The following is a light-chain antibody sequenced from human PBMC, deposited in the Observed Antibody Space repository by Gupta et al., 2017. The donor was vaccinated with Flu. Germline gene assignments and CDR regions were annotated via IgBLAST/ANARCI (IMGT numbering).Light chain of an antibody. Sequence: NEVTQPPSMSVSPGQTADITCFGDKMEHKCVSWYHQKTGQSPVLVIYEDNKRPSGIPERFTGSNSGNTATLTIGGTQAGDEADYYCQTWDSNHFHGMFGGGTKLTVL. V-gene: IGLV3-1*01. CDR1: KMEHKC. CDR3: QTWDSNHFHGM. J-gene: IGLJ3*02. CDR2: EDN.